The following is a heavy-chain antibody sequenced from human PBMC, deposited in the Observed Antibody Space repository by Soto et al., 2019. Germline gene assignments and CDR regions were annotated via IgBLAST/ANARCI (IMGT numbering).Heavy chain of an antibody. CDR2: ISAYNGNT. Sequence: VXVSCKASGYTFTSYGISWVRQAPGQGLEWMGWISAYNGNTNYAQKLQGRVTMTTDTSTSTAYMELRSLRSDDTAVYYCARVTPGLWYFDLWGRGTLVTVSS. J-gene: IGHJ2*01. CDR3: ARVTPGLWYFDL. CDR1: GYTFTSYG. V-gene: IGHV1-18*01.